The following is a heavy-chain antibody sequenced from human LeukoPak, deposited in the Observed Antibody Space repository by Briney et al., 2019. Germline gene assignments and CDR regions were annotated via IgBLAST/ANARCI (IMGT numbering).Heavy chain of an antibody. J-gene: IGHJ4*02. CDR2: VNPNSGGT. CDR1: GYTFTSYY. V-gene: IGHV1-2*06. Sequence: ASVKVSCKASGYTFTSYYMHWVRQAPGQGLEWMGRVNPNSGGTNYAQKFQGRVTMTRDTSISAAYMELSRLRSDDTAVYYCARGEIVGATKLKIMPDYWGQGTLVTVSS. CDR3: ARGEIVGATKLKIMPDY. D-gene: IGHD1-26*01.